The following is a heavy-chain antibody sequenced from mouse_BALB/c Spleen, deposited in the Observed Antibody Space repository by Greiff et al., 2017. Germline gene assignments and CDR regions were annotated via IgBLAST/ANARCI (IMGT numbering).Heavy chain of an antibody. D-gene: IGHD2-4*01. Sequence: EVKLMESGGGLVKPGGSLKLSCAASGFTFSSYAMSWVRQTPEKRLEWVASISSGGSTYYPDSVKGRFTISRDNARNILYLQMSSLRSEDTAMYYCARGDYDYEGAYWGQGTLVTVSA. CDR2: ISSGGST. J-gene: IGHJ3*01. V-gene: IGHV5-6-5*01. CDR3: ARGDYDYEGAY. CDR1: GFTFSSYA.